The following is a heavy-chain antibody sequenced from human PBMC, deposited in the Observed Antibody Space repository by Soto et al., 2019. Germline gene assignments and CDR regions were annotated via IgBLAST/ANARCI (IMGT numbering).Heavy chain of an antibody. V-gene: IGHV1-69*02. J-gene: IGHJ1*01. CDR2: IIPILGVA. CDR1: RGTFSSYT. D-gene: IGHD1-26*01. CDR3: SSTSGSYPHGYFQH. Sequence: SVNVSCKSSRGTFSSYTISWVRHAPGQVLECMVRIIPILGVANYXXKFQVRVXXTSDKSTSTGXVELSSLRSEDTAVYYCSSTSGSYPHGYFQHXX.